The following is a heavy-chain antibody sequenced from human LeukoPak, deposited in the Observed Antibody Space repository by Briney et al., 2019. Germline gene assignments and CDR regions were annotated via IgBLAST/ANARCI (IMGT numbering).Heavy chain of an antibody. J-gene: IGHJ4*02. Sequence: ASVKVSCKASGYTFTGYYMHWVRQAPGQGLEWMGRINPNSGGTNYAQKFQGRVTMTRYTSISTAYMELSRLRSDDTAVYYCARVSAVAGGYFDYWGQGTLVTVSS. V-gene: IGHV1-2*06. CDR1: GYTFTGYY. D-gene: IGHD6-19*01. CDR3: ARVSAVAGGYFDY. CDR2: INPNSGGT.